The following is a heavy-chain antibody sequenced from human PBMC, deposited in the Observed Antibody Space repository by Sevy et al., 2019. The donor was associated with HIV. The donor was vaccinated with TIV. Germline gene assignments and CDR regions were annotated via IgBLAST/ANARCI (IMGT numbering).Heavy chain of an antibody. V-gene: IGHV3-7*03. J-gene: IGHJ5*02. CDR2: IKQDGSEK. D-gene: IGHD3-3*01. CDR1: GFTFSSYW. Sequence: GGSLRLSCAASGFTFSSYWMSWVRQAPGKGLEWVANIKQDGSEKYYVDSVKGRFTISRDNAKNSLYLQMNSLRAEDTAVYYCAREGGTYYDFWSGYYYNWFDPWGKGTLVTVSS. CDR3: AREGGTYYDFWSGYYYNWFDP.